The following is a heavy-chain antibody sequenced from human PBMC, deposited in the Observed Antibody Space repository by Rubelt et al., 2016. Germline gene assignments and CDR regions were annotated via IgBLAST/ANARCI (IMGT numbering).Heavy chain of an antibody. J-gene: IGHJ6*03. V-gene: IGHV4-31*03. CDR3: ARPLILKVPAALLDYYMDV. Sequence: QVQLQESGPGLVKPSQTLSLTCTVSGGSISSGGYYWSWIRQHPGKGLEWIGYIYYSGSTYYNPSLKSRVTISVDTSKNQCSLKLSSVTAADTAVYYCARPLILKVPAALLDYYMDVWGKGTTVTVSS. CDR1: GGSISSGGYY. CDR2: IYYSGST. D-gene: IGHD2-2*01.